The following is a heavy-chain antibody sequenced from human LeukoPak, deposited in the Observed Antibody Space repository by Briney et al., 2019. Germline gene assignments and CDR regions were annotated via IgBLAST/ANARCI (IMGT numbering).Heavy chain of an antibody. CDR2: IISKTDGGTT. V-gene: IGHV3-15*01. CDR3: TTLGYGRGSSCSVHYL. Sequence: GGSLRLSCAASGFTFSNAWMSWVRQAPGKGLEWVGRIISKTDGGTTDYAAPVKGRFTISRDDSKTTLYLQMNRLKTEDTAVYYCTTLGYGRGSSCSVHYLWGQGTLVTVSS. CDR1: GFTFSNAW. D-gene: IGHD2-15*01. J-gene: IGHJ4*02.